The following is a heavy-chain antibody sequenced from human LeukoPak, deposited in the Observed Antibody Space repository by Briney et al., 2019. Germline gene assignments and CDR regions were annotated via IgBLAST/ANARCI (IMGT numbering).Heavy chain of an antibody. J-gene: IGHJ4*02. CDR2: ISGSGGST. Sequence: GGSLRVSCAASGFTFSSYAMSWVRQAPGNGLEWVSAISGSGGSTYYADSVKGRFTISRDNSKNTLYLQMNSLRAEDTAVYYCAKGGSFWYYDSSGYSDYWGQGTLVTVSS. D-gene: IGHD3-22*01. CDR1: GFTFSSYA. V-gene: IGHV3-23*01. CDR3: AKGGSFWYYDSSGYSDY.